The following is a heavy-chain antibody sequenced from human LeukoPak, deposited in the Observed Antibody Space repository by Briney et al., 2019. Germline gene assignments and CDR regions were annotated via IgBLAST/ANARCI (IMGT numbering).Heavy chain of an antibody. D-gene: IGHD5-24*01. Sequence: GASVKVSCKASGGTFSSYAISWVRQAPGQGLEWMGGIIPIFGTANYAQKFQGRVTITADESTSTAYMELSSLRSEDTAVYYCAREVGKDGYNLDDCWGQGTLVTVSS. V-gene: IGHV1-69*13. CDR1: GGTFSSYA. CDR2: IIPIFGTA. J-gene: IGHJ4*02. CDR3: AREVGKDGYNLDDC.